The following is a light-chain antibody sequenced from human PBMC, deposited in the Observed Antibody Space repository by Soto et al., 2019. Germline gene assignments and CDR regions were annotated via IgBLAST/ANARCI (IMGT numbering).Light chain of an antibody. CDR1: QSVSSN. J-gene: IGKJ1*01. CDR2: GAS. V-gene: IGKV3-15*01. CDR3: QHYNSLPSWT. Sequence: EIMMTQSPATLSVSPGERATLSCRASQSVSSNLAWYQQKPGQAPRLLIHGASTRATGIPARFSGSGSGTEFTLTISGLHSEAFAVYYCQHYNSLPSWTFGQGTKLE.